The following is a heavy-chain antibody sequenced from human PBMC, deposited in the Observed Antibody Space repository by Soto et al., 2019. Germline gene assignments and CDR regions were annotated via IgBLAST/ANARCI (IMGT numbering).Heavy chain of an antibody. V-gene: IGHV1-69*01. D-gene: IGHD2-15*01. CDR3: ARSQGGSSSLDIYYYYYYGMDV. Sequence: QVQLVQSGAEVKKPGSSVKGSCKAPGGTFSTYAISWVRQAPGQGLEWMGGVIPIFGTPKYAQKFQGRVTITADESTSTGYMELRSLRSDDTAVYYCARSQGGSSSLDIYYYYYYGMDVWGQGTTVTVSS. J-gene: IGHJ6*02. CDR2: VIPIFGTP. CDR1: GGTFSTYA.